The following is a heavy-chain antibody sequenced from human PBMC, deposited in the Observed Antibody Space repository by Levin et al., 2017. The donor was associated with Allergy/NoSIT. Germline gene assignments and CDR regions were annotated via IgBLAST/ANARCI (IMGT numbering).Heavy chain of an antibody. CDR2: IDWDDDK. CDR1: GFSLSTSGMR. D-gene: IGHD3-9*01. J-gene: IGHJ3*02. V-gene: IGHV2-70*04. Sequence: PSETLSLTCTFSGFSLSTSGMRVSWIRQPPGKALEWLARIDWDDDKFYSTSLKTRLTISKDTSKNQVVLTMTNMDPVDTATYYCAHDMTHGRAFDIWGQGTMVTVSS. CDR3: AHDMTHGRAFDI.